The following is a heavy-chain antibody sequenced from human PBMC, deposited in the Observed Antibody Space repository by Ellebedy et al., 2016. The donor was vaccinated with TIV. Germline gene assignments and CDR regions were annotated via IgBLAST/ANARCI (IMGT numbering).Heavy chain of an antibody. CDR2: ISSSSSNI. Sequence: PGGSLRLSCAASGFTFSSYSMNWVRQAPGKGLEWVSYISSSSSNIYYADSVKGRFTISRDNAKNLLDLQMNSLRDEDTAVYYCAREFSYRSTRYSSTANGGGTDVWGQGTAVRVSS. J-gene: IGHJ6*02. CDR1: GFTFSSYS. D-gene: IGHD3-10*01. CDR3: AREFSYRSTRYSSTANGGGTDV. V-gene: IGHV3-48*02.